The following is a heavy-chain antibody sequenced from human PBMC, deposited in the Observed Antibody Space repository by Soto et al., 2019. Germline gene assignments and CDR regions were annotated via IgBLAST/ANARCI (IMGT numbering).Heavy chain of an antibody. Sequence: ASVKVSCKASGYTFTSYGISWVRQAPGQGLEWMGWISAYNGNTNYAQKLQGRVTMTTDTSTSTAYMELRSLRSDDTAVYYCARGRASYSSGWSDLVYWGQRTLVTVSS. CDR1: GYTFTSYG. J-gene: IGHJ4*02. V-gene: IGHV1-18*01. CDR2: ISAYNGNT. D-gene: IGHD6-19*01. CDR3: ARGRASYSSGWSDLVY.